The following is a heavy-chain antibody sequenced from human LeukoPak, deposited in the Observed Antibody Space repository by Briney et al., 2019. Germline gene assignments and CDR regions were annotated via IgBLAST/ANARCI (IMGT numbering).Heavy chain of an antibody. CDR2: ISAYNGNT. CDR3: ARVASVGIKTTIFGVVISPDPYYYYGMDV. CDR1: GYTFTSYG. J-gene: IGHJ6*02. V-gene: IGHV1-18*01. Sequence: ASVKVSCKASGYTFTSYGISWVRQAPGQGLEWMGWISAYNGNTNYAQKLQGRVTMTTDKSTSTAYMELSSLRSEDTAVYYCARVASVGIKTTIFGVVISPDPYYYYGMDVWGQGTTVTVSS. D-gene: IGHD3-3*01.